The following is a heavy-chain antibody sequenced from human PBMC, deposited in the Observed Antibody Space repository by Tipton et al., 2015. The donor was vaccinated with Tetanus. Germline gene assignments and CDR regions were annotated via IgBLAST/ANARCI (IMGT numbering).Heavy chain of an antibody. D-gene: IGHD4-17*01. CDR2: ISSSGSTI. V-gene: IGHV3-11*01. CDR3: ARDDDYGDVGYYYYGMDV. J-gene: IGHJ6*02. Sequence: SLRLSCAASGFTFSDYYMSWIRQAPGKGLEWVSYISSSGSTIYYADSVKGRFTISRDNAKNSLYLQMNSLRAEDTAVYYCARDDDYGDVGYYYYGMDVWGQGTTVTVSS. CDR1: GFTFSDYY.